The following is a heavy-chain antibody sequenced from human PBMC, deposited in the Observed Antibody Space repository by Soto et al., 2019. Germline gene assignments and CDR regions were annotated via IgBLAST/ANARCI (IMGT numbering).Heavy chain of an antibody. D-gene: IGHD6-13*01. CDR3: ARGGQLLRYYYYGMDV. Sequence: GGSLRLSCAASGFTFSSYSMNWVRQAPGKGLEWVSSISSSSSYIYYADSVKGRFTISRDNAKNSLYLQMNSLRAEDTAVYYCARGGQLLRYYYYGMDVWGQGTTVTVSS. V-gene: IGHV3-21*01. CDR1: GFTFSSYS. CDR2: ISSSSSYI. J-gene: IGHJ6*02.